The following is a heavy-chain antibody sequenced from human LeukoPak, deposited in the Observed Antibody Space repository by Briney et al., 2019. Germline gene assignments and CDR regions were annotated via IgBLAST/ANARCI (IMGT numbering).Heavy chain of an antibody. CDR1: GFTFSSYD. J-gene: IGHJ4*02. CDR3: ARALRSGWYVFDY. V-gene: IGHV3-13*05. CDR2: IGAAGDP. Sequence: PGGSLRHSCAASGFTFSSYDMHWVRQPTGKGLEWVSAIGAAGDPYYPGSVKGRFTISRENAKNSLYLQMNSLRAGDTAVYYCARALRSGWYVFDYWGQGTLVTVSS. D-gene: IGHD6-19*01.